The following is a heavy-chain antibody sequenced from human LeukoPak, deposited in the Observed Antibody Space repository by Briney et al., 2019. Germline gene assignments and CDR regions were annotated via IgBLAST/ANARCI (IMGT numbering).Heavy chain of an antibody. CDR1: GGPISSGDYY. V-gene: IGHV4-30-4*01. D-gene: IGHD2-2*01. CDR3: ARGGGSIVVVPAAMDDNWFDP. CDR2: IYYSGST. J-gene: IGHJ5*02. Sequence: SETLSLTCTVSGGPISSGDYYWSWIRQPPGKGLEWIGYIYYSGSTYYNPSLKSRVTISVDTSKNQFSLKLSSVTAADTAVYYCARGGGSIVVVPAAMDDNWFDPWGQGTLVTVSS.